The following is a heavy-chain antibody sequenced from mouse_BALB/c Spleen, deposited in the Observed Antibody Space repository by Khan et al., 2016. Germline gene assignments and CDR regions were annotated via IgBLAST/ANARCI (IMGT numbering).Heavy chain of an antibody. Sequence: QVQLQQSGAELMKPGASVRISCKATGYTFSNYWIEWVKQRPGLGLEWIGEILPGSGKTNYIEKFKGKATFTADTSSNTGYMQVSSLTSEDSAVYFCARGRDGHYDYWGQGTALRVSP. V-gene: IGHV1-9*01. CDR3: ARGRDGHYDY. D-gene: IGHD2-3*01. J-gene: IGHJ2*01. CDR1: GYTFSNYW. CDR2: ILPGSGKT.